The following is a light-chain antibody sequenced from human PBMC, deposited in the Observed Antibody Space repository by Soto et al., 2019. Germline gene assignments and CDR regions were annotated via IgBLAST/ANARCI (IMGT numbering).Light chain of an antibody. Sequence: EIVMTQSPGTLSVSPGDTATLSCRSSQNIHINLAWYQQKPGQAPTLLIYGVTARAPGVPARFSGSGYGTDFTLTIRSVQSGDFGVFYCQQYEGWPRTFGLGTKVEIQ. CDR1: QNIHIN. V-gene: IGKV3-15*01. CDR3: QQYEGWPRT. J-gene: IGKJ2*01. CDR2: GVT.